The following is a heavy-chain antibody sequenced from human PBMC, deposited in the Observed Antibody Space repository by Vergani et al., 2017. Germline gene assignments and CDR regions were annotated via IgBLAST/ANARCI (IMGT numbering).Heavy chain of an antibody. V-gene: IGHV4-30-4*01. J-gene: IGHJ3*02. Sequence: QVQLQESGPGLVKPSQTLSLTCTVSGGSISSGDYYWSWIRQPPGKGLEWNGYIYYSGSTYYNPSLKSRVTISVDTSKNQFCLKLSSVTAAVTAVYYCARFWYYYDSSAYRRRRFGAFAIWGEGRMATVPS. CDR3: ARFWYYYDSSAYRRRRFGAFAI. CDR2: IYYSGST. D-gene: IGHD3-22*01. CDR1: GGSISSGDYY.